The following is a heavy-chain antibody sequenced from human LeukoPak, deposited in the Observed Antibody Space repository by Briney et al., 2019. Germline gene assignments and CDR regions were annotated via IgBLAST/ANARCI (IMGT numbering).Heavy chain of an antibody. CDR3: ARDLRVGGSSGWYAFDV. Sequence: SETLSLTCTVSGGSISSYYWSWLRQPPGKGLEWIGYMYYRGSTNYNPSLKSRVTISTDTSKNQFSLKLSSVTAADTAVYYCARDLRVGGSSGWYAFDVWGQGTMVTVSS. CDR1: GGSISSYY. V-gene: IGHV4-59*01. D-gene: IGHD6-19*01. CDR2: MYYRGST. J-gene: IGHJ3*01.